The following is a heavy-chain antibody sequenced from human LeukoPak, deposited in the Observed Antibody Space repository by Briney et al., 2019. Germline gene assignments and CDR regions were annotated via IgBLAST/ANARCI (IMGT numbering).Heavy chain of an antibody. CDR3: AKEIFSGLLYIDY. CDR2: ITDAVGST. V-gene: IGHV3-23*01. Sequence: GGSLRLSCAASGFTSSSYALNWVRQAPGKGLEWVSAITDAVGSTHYADSVKGRFTISSDNSKNTVYLQMNSLRPEDMAVYYCAKEIFSGLLYIDYWGQGTLVTVSS. J-gene: IGHJ4*02. CDR1: GFTSSSYA. D-gene: IGHD5-12*01.